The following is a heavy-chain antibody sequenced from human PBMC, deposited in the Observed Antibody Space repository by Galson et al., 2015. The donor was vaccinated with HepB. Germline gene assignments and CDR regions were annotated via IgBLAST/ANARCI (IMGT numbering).Heavy chain of an antibody. V-gene: IGHV2-5*02. CDR1: GFSLSTSGVG. Sequence: PALVKPTQTLTLTCTFSGFSLSTSGVGVGWIRQPPGKTLEWLALIYWDDDKRYSPSLKSRLTITKDTSKNQVVLTMTNMDPVDTATYYCAHQSWSFYGDPPDEEENFDYWGQGTLVTVSS. J-gene: IGHJ4*02. CDR2: IYWDDDK. CDR3: AHQSWSFYGDPPDEEENFDY. D-gene: IGHD4-17*01.